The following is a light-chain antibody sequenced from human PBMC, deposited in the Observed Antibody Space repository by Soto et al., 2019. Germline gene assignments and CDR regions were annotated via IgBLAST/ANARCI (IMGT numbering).Light chain of an antibody. CDR1: SSDVGGYNY. J-gene: IGLJ1*01. CDR3: SSYTSSSTSYV. V-gene: IGLV2-14*01. CDR2: DVN. Sequence: QSALTQPASVSGSPGQSITISCTGTSSDVGGYNYVSWYQQHPGKAPKLVIYDVNNRPSGVSYRFSGSKSGNTASLTISGLHAEDEADYYFSSYTSSSTSYVFGSGTKVTVL.